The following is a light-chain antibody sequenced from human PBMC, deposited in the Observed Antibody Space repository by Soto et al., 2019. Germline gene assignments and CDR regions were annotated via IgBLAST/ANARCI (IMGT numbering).Light chain of an antibody. J-gene: IGLJ3*02. V-gene: IGLV2-23*01. CDR1: SSGGGLSYDV. CDR2: EGH. CDR3: CSYVYSNSWV. Sequence: QSALTQPASVSGSPGQSVTISCTGASSGGGLSYDVVSWYQHRPGKAPKLIIYEGHKRPSGVSNRYAGSRSDNMASLTISGLQAEDEADYYCCSYVYSNSWVFGGGTKLTVL.